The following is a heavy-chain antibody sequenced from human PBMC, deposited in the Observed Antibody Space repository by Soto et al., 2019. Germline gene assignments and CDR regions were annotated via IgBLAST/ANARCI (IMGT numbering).Heavy chain of an antibody. D-gene: IGHD3-3*01. V-gene: IGHV3-21*01. Sequence: GGSLRLSCAASGFTFSSYSMNWVRQAPGKGLEWVSSISSSSSYIYYADSVKGRFTISRDNAKNSLYLQMNSLRAEDTAVYYCARASDYDFWSGLIPLGPYYYYYYMDVWGKGTTVTVSS. CDR2: ISSSSSYI. CDR1: GFTFSSYS. CDR3: ARASDYDFWSGLIPLGPYYYYYYMDV. J-gene: IGHJ6*03.